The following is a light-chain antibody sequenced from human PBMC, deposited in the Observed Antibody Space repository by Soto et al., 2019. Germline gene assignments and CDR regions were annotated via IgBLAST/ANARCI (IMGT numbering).Light chain of an antibody. CDR3: QQHGSSPIT. Sequence: EIVLTQSPGTLSLSPGERATLSCRASQSVTRYVAWYQQKPGQAPRLLSSDASGRATGIPDRFSGSGSETDFSLNINRLAPEDFAMYFCQQHGSSPITFGQGKRLEIK. V-gene: IGKV3-20*01. CDR1: QSVTRY. CDR2: DAS. J-gene: IGKJ5*01.